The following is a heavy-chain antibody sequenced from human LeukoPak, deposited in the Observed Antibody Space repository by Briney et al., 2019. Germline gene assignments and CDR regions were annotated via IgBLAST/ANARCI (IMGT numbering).Heavy chain of an antibody. J-gene: IGHJ4*02. Sequence: PSETLSLTCTVSGGSISSYYWSWIRQPAGKGLKWIGRIYTSGSTNYNPPLKSRVTISVDKSKNQFSLKLSSVTAADTAVYYCAGGLGNYGYWGQGTLVTVSS. D-gene: IGHD5-12*01. CDR1: GGSISSYY. V-gene: IGHV4-4*07. CDR3: AGGLGNYGY. CDR2: IYTSGST.